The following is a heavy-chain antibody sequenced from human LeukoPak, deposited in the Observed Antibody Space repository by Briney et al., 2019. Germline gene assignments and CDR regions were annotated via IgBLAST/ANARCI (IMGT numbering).Heavy chain of an antibody. V-gene: IGHV1-2*02. Sequence: ASVKVSCKASGYSFTAYYMHWVRQAPGQGLEWMGWIDPNSGDTNYAQKFQGRVTMTRDTSISTAYMEPSRLRSDDTAVYYCARVPGNDAFDIWGQGTMVTVSS. J-gene: IGHJ3*02. D-gene: IGHD1-14*01. CDR3: ARVPGNDAFDI. CDR1: GYSFTAYY. CDR2: IDPNSGDT.